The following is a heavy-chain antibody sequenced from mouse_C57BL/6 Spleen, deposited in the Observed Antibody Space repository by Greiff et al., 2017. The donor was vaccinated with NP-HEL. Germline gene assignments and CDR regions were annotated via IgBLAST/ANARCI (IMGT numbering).Heavy chain of an antibody. V-gene: IGHV5-4*01. J-gene: IGHJ2*01. CDR1: GFTFSSYA. CDR2: ISDGGSYT. Sequence: EVQRVESGGGLVKPGGSLKLSCAASGFTFSSYAMSWVRQTPEKRLEWVATISDGGSYTYYPANVKGRFTISRDNAKNNLYLQMSHLKSEDTAMYYCARDQGYGSRYYFDYWGQGTTLTVSS. CDR3: ARDQGYGSRYYFDY. D-gene: IGHD1-1*01.